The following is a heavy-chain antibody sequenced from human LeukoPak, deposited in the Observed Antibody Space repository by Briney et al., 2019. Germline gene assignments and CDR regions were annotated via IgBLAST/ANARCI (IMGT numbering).Heavy chain of an antibody. D-gene: IGHD5-18*01. V-gene: IGHV1-69*01. Sequence: GSSVKVSCKASRGTFSSYAISWVRQAPGQGLEWMGGIIPIFGTANYAQKFQGRVTITADESTSTAYMELSSLRSEDTAVYYCARDPGYSYVFDYWGQGTLVTVSS. CDR1: RGTFSSYA. CDR3: ARDPGYSYVFDY. J-gene: IGHJ4*02. CDR2: IIPIFGTA.